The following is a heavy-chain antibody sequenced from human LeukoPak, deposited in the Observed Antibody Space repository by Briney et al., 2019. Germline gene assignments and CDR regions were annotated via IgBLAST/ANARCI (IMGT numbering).Heavy chain of an antibody. Sequence: PSETLSLTCNVSGVSVSTSHWNWIRQRPGKGLKWIGCLSYTGKTDYNPSLKSRVSISLGSSNNHFSLKLTSVTAADTAVYYCSEGYFEPFDHWGQGILVTVSS. V-gene: IGHV4-59*02. J-gene: IGHJ4*02. D-gene: IGHD2/OR15-2a*01. CDR1: GVSVSTSH. CDR2: LSYTGKT. CDR3: SEGYFEPFDH.